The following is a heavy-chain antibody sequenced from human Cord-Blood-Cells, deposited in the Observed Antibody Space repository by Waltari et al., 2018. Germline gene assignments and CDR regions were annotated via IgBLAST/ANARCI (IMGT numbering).Heavy chain of an antibody. D-gene: IGHD3-9*01. CDR2: IIPIFGTT. CDR1: GGTPSSDA. Sequence: VQLVHSGAEVKKPGSSVKVSSNASGGTPSSDAICWGRHAPGQGLEWMGGIIPIFGTTNYAKKFQGRATITANESTSTGYMELSSLRSEDTAVYYWARAISRNSDILTGYDAFDIWGQGTMLTVSS. J-gene: IGHJ3*02. V-gene: IGHV1-69*01. CDR3: ARAISRNSDILTGYDAFDI.